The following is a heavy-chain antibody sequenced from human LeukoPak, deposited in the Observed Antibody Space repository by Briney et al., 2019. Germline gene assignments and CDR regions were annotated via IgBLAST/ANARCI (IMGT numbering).Heavy chain of an antibody. D-gene: IGHD3-22*01. CDR1: GGSISRSSFY. CDR3: AVVSGYSDDY. J-gene: IGHJ4*02. V-gene: IGHV4-39*01. CDR2: SYYSGNA. Sequence: SEALSLTCTVSGGSISRSSFYWGWVRQPPGKGLEWIGSSYYSGNAYYTPSLYSRITISVDTSKNQFSLKLRSVTAADTAVYYCAVVSGYSDDYWGQGTLVTVSS.